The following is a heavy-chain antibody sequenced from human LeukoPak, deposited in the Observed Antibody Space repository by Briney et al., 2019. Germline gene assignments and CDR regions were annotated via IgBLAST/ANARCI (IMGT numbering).Heavy chain of an antibody. V-gene: IGHV1-3*01. Sequence: ASVKVSCKASGYTFTSYAIQWVRQAPGPRLQWMGWINAGHGNTKYSQKFQGRVTITRDTSASTAYMELSSLRSEDTAVYYCARGAGFAEPLPEYWGQGTLLTVSS. D-gene: IGHD1-14*01. CDR3: ARGAGFAEPLPEY. CDR1: GYTFTSYA. CDR2: INAGHGNT. J-gene: IGHJ4*02.